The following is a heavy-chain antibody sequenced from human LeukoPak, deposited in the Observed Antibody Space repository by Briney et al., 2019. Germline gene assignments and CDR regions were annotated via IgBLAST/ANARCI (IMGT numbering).Heavy chain of an antibody. Sequence: GASVKVSCKASGYTFTNYGITWVRQAPGQGLEWMGWISAYNGDTNYAQKLQGRVTMTTDTSTSTAYMELRSLRSDDTAVYYCARELGDDTSGSIWGQGTMVTVSP. CDR2: ISAYNGDT. CDR1: GYTFTNYG. D-gene: IGHD3-22*01. CDR3: ARELGDDTSGSI. V-gene: IGHV1-18*01. J-gene: IGHJ3*02.